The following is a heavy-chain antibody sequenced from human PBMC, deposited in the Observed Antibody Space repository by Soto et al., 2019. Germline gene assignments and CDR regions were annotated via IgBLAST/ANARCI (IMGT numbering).Heavy chain of an antibody. J-gene: IGHJ4*02. V-gene: IGHV3-23*01. D-gene: IGHD1-1*01. CDR1: GFTFSSVA. CDR2: ITDSGGST. CDR3: AKLYWTTRYFDX. Sequence: HPGGSLRLSCAASGFTFSSVAMAWVRQAPGKGLEWVSSITDSGGSTDYADSVKGRFTISRDNSRNTLYLQMNSLRADDTAVYYCAKLYWTTRYFDXWGQGTRVTVSX.